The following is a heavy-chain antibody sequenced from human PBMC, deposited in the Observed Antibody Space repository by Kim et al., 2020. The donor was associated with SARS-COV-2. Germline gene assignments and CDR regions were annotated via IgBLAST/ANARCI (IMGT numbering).Heavy chain of an antibody. J-gene: IGHJ6*02. V-gene: IGHV3-66*01. D-gene: IGHD4-17*01. Sequence: GGSLRLSCAASGFTVSDNYITWVRQGPGKGLEWVSVIYGGGSTFYAEAVKGRVTISRDSSMNTLYLQMNNLRGEDTAVYYCAKAIVDYGEFNYGLDVWGQ. CDR3: AKAIVDYGEFNYGLDV. CDR2: IYGGGST. CDR1: GFTVSDNY.